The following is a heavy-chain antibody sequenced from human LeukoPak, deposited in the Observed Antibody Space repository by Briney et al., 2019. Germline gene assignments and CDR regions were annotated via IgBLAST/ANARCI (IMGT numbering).Heavy chain of an antibody. J-gene: IGHJ4*02. D-gene: IGHD1-26*01. CDR1: GFTFSSYW. V-gene: IGHV3-74*01. Sequence: SVRLSCAASGFTFSSYWMHWVRQAPGKGLVWVSRINYDGCSTTYADSVKGRFTISRDNAKNTLYLQMNSLRAEDTAVYYCASGVGLTLRDFWGQGTLLTV. CDR3: ASGVGLTLRDF. CDR2: INYDGCST.